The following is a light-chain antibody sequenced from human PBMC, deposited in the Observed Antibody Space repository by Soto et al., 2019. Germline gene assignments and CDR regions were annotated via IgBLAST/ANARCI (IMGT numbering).Light chain of an antibody. J-gene: IGKJ3*01. Sequence: EIVLTQSLDILSLSPGDRATLSCRASQSVSSDFLVWYQQKPGQAPRPLIYGASSRATGIPDRFSGSGSGTDFILTISRLEPEDFAVYYCQHYDNTPPSVTFGPGTKVDSK. V-gene: IGKV3-20*01. CDR2: GAS. CDR1: QSVSSDF. CDR3: QHYDNTPPSVT.